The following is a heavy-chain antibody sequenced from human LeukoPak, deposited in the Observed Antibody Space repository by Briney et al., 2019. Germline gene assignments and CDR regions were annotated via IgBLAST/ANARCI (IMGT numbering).Heavy chain of an antibody. J-gene: IGHJ4*02. V-gene: IGHV4-34*01. CDR1: GGCFSGYY. Sequence: SETLSLTGAVYGGCFSGYYWSWIRQPPGKGLEWIGEINHSGSTNYNPSLKSRVTISVDTSKNQFSLKLSSVTAADTAVYYCALTEMATSHFDYWGQGTLVTVSS. CDR3: ALTEMATSHFDY. CDR2: INHSGST. D-gene: IGHD5-24*01.